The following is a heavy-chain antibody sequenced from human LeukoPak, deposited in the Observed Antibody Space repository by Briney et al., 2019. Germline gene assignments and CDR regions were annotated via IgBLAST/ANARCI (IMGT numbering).Heavy chain of an antibody. D-gene: IGHD3-10*01. CDR2: ISWNSGSI. J-gene: IGHJ4*02. V-gene: IGHV3-9*01. CDR3: AKDSTIWFGESPLDY. Sequence: GGSLRLSCAASGFTFDDYAMHWVRQAPGKGLEWVSGISWNSGSIGFADSVKGRFTISRDNAKNSLYLQMNSLRAEDTALYYCAKDSTIWFGESPLDYWGQGTLVTVSS. CDR1: GFTFDDYA.